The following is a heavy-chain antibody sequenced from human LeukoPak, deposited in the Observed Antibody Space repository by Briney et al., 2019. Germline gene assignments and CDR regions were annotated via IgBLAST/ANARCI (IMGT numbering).Heavy chain of an antibody. Sequence: PGGSLRLSCVVSGFTFSSYAMHWVRQAPGKGLEWVSFISYDGSNTYYADSVKGRFTISRDNSKNTLYLQMNSLRAEDTAVYYCARARSGWYLGQFDYWGQGTLVTVSS. CDR3: ARARSGWYLGQFDY. J-gene: IGHJ4*02. D-gene: IGHD6-19*01. CDR2: ISYDGSNT. CDR1: GFTFSSYA. V-gene: IGHV3-30*04.